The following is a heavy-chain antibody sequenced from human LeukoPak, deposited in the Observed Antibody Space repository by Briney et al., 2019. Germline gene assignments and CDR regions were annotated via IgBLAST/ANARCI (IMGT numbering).Heavy chain of an antibody. CDR1: GGSISSYY. CDR2: IYYSGST. CDR3: AATTTVVDAFDI. J-gene: IGHJ3*02. D-gene: IGHD4-23*01. V-gene: IGHV4-59*01. Sequence: PSETLSLTCTVSGGSISSYYWSWIRQPPGKGLEWIGYIYYSGSTNYNPSLKSRVTISVDTSKNQFSLKLSSVTAADTAVYYCAATTTVVDAFDIWGQGTMVTVSS.